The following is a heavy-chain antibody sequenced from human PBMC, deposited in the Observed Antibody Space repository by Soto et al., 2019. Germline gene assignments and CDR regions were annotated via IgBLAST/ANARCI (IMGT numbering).Heavy chain of an antibody. V-gene: IGHV4-30-4*01. Sequence: QVQLQESGPGLVKPSQTLSLTCSVSGGSISSGDYYWHWIRQPPGKDLEWLGYIYDSGNTYYNPSLKSRIPCSVDTSKNQFSLKLGSVTAADTAVYFCATSSAVAGSFDYWGQGTLVAVSS. J-gene: IGHJ4*02. CDR2: IYDSGNT. CDR3: ATSSAVAGSFDY. D-gene: IGHD6-19*01. CDR1: GGSISSGDYY.